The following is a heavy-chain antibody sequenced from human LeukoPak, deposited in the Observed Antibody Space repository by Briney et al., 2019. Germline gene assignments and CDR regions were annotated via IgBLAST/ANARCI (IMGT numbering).Heavy chain of an antibody. V-gene: IGHV4-34*01. J-gene: IGHJ4*02. CDR3: ALTNYGGNSPFGDY. CDR1: GGSFSGYY. CDR2: INHSGST. D-gene: IGHD4-23*01. Sequence: PSEALSLTCAVYGGSFSGYYWSWIRQPPGKGLEWIGEINHSGSTNYNPSLKSRVTISVDTSKNQFSLKLSSVTAADTAVYYCALTNYGGNSPFGDYWGQGTLVTVSS.